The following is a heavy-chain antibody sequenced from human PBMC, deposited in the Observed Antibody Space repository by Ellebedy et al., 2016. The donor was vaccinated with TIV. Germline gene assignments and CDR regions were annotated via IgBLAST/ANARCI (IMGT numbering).Heavy chain of an antibody. CDR2: IHPSGST. CDR1: GASFSNYY. CDR3: ARGRDAYKSGSA. V-gene: IGHV4-34*01. Sequence: SETLSLXCAVNGASFSNYYWSWIRQPPGQGLQWIGEIHPSGSTSYNPSLQSRVTLSSDTSKSQFSLRLSSVTAADTAFYYCARGRDAYKSGSAWGQGTLVTVSS. J-gene: IGHJ5*02. D-gene: IGHD5-24*01.